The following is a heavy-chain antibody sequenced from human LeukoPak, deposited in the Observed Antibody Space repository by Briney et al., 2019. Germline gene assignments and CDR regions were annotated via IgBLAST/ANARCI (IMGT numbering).Heavy chain of an antibody. V-gene: IGHV4-59*01. D-gene: IGHD5-12*01. CDR3: VTGGSPYSYYYYMDV. Sequence: SETLSLTCTVPGGSISTYYWSWIRQPPGKGPEWIGYIYYSGSTNYNPSLKSRVTISVDTSKNQFSLKLRSVTAADTAVYYCVTGGSPYSYYYYMDVWGKGTTVTVSS. CDR1: GGSISTYY. J-gene: IGHJ6*03. CDR2: IYYSGST.